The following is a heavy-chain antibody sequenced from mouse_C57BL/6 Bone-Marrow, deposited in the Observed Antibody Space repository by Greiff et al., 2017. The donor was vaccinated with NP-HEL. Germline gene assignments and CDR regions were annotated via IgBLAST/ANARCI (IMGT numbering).Heavy chain of an antibody. V-gene: IGHV2-5*01. CDR2: IWRGGST. CDR1: GFSLTSYG. Sequence: VKVVESGPGLVQPSQSLSITCTVSGFSLTSYGVHWVRQSPGKGLEWLGVIWRGGSTDYNAAFMSRLSITKDNSKSQVFFKMNSLQADDTAIYYCAKGSSYVYAMDYWGQGTSVTVSS. J-gene: IGHJ4*01. D-gene: IGHD1-1*01. CDR3: AKGSSYVYAMDY.